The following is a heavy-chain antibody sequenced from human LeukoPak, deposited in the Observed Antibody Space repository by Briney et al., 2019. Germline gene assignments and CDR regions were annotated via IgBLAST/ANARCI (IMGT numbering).Heavy chain of an antibody. Sequence: GGSLRLSCAASGFTFSSYWMHWVRQAPGKGLVWVSRISSDGSSTSYADSVKGRFTISRDNAKNTLYLQMNSPRAEDTAVYYCARPVGASVTVDYWGQGTLVTVSS. D-gene: IGHD4-17*01. CDR2: ISSDGSST. J-gene: IGHJ4*02. V-gene: IGHV3-74*01. CDR3: ARPVGASVTVDY. CDR1: GFTFSSYW.